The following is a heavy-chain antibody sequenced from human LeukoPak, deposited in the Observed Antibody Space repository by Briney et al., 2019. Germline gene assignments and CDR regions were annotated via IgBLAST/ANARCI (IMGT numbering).Heavy chain of an antibody. D-gene: IGHD2-8*02. V-gene: IGHV4-39*01. CDR3: ARSLLAFDY. CDR1: GDSITGSSYY. J-gene: IGHJ4*02. Sequence: SETLSLTCTVSGDSITGSSYYWGWIRQPPGKRLEWIGSFYYSGSTYYNPSLKSRVTISVDTSKNQFSLKLSPVTAADTAVYYCARSLLAFDYWGQGTLVTVSS. CDR2: FYYSGST.